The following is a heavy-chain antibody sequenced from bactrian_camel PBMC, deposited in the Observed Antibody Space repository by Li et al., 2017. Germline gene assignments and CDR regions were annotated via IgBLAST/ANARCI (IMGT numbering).Heavy chain of an antibody. Sequence: VQLVESGGGSVQAGGSLRLSCAASGDTDTYSRYASSYCMGWFRQAPGKGREVVAVIYPGGRSTYYADSVKGRFTISQDNAKNTLYLQMNSLKPEDTAMYFCAASLNWYGGISVAAYNYWGQGTQVTVS. D-gene: IGHD6*01. CDR3: AASLNWYGGISVAAYNY. V-gene: IGHV3S31*01. CDR1: GDTDTYSRYASSYC. J-gene: IGHJ4*01. CDR2: IYPGGRST.